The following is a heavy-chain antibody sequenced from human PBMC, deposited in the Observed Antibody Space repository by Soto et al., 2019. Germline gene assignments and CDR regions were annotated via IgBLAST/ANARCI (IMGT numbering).Heavy chain of an antibody. V-gene: IGHV4-30-4*08. CDR3: ARRYGGNLDY. D-gene: IGHD1-26*01. CDR1: GGSISSGYYF. CDR2: ISYSGST. J-gene: IGHJ4*02. Sequence: SETLSLTCSVSGGSISSGYYFCTWIRQRPGEGLEWIGYISYSGSTNYNPSLESRITMSVDTSKNQFSLKLSSVTAADTAVYYCARRYGGNLDYWGQGTLVTVSS.